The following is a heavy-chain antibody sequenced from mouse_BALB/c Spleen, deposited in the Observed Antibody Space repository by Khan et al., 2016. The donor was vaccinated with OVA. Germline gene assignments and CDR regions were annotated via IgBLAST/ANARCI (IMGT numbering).Heavy chain of an antibody. J-gene: IGHJ4*01. CDR1: GYSITSDYA. CDR2: ISYSGST. Sequence: QLEESGPGLVKPSQSLSLTCTVTGYSITSDYAWNWIRQFPGNKLEWMGYISYSGSTSYNPSLKSRISITRDTSKNQFFLQLNSVTTEDTATYYCARGNYYVYAMDYWGQGTSVTVSS. D-gene: IGHD1-1*01. CDR3: ARGNYYVYAMDY. V-gene: IGHV3-2*02.